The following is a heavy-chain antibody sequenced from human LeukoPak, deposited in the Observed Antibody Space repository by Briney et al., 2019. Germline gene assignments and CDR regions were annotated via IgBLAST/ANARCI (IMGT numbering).Heavy chain of an antibody. CDR1: GFTFSSYS. CDR3: ARDQEGSWFDP. Sequence: GGSLRLSCAASGFTFSSYSMNWVRQAPGKGVEWVSSISSSSSYIYYADSVKGRFTISRDNAKNSLYLQMNSLRAEDTAVYYCARDQEGSWFDPWGRGTLVTVSS. J-gene: IGHJ5*02. CDR2: ISSSSSYI. V-gene: IGHV3-21*01.